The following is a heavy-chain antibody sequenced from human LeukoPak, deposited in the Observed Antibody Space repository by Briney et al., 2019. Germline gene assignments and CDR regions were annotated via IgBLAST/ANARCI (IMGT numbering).Heavy chain of an antibody. CDR3: ARHQNTALVTAVLYY. CDR2: IYYRGVT. Sequence: SETLSLTCTVSGGSISSSSCFWGWIRQPPGKGLEWIGNIYYRGVTYYNPSLKSRVTMSVDTSKKQFSLKLSSVTAADTAGYYCARHQNTALVTAVLYYWVQGSHLTVCS. V-gene: IGHV4-39*01. CDR1: GGSISSSSCF. J-gene: IGHJ4*02. D-gene: IGHD5-18*01.